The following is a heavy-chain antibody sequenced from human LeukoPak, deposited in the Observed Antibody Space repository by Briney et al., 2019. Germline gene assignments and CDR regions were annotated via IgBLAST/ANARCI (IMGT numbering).Heavy chain of an antibody. CDR3: AADDYSAGSYFLYFFDY. V-gene: IGHV1-69*04. CDR1: GDTFSSYA. Sequence: SVKVSCKTSGDTFSSYAIRWVRQAPGQGLEWMGRIIPFLNISNYAQNFEDKVTIKADRSTSTVYMQLTSLTFEDTAIYFCAADDYSAGSYFLYFFDYWGQGTLITVSS. CDR2: IIPFLNIS. D-gene: IGHD3-10*01. J-gene: IGHJ4*02.